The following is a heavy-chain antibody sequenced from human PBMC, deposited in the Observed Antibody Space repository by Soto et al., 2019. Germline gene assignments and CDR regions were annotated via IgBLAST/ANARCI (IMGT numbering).Heavy chain of an antibody. V-gene: IGHV4-39*01. Sequence: XETLCLTCTVSGGSISSSSYYWGWIRQPPGKGLEWIGSIYYSGSTYYNPSLKSRVTISVDTSKNQFSLKLSSVTAADTAVYYCARQVGGVNWFDPWGQGTLVTVSS. CDR3: ARQVGGVNWFDP. CDR2: IYYSGST. CDR1: GGSISSSSYY. J-gene: IGHJ5*02. D-gene: IGHD3-16*01.